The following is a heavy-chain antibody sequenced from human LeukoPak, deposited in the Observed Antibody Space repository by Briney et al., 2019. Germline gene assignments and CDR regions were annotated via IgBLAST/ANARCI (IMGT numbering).Heavy chain of an antibody. V-gene: IGHV3-30-3*01. J-gene: IGHJ6*02. CDR2: ISYDGSNK. CDR3: ARELRYSLYGMDV. CDR1: GFTFSSYA. Sequence: PGGSLRLSSAASGFTFSSYAMHWVRQAPGKGLEWVAVISYDGSNKYYADSVKGRFTISRDNSKNTLYLQMNSLRAEDTAVYYCARELRYSLYGMDVWGQGTTVTVSS. D-gene: IGHD3-9*01.